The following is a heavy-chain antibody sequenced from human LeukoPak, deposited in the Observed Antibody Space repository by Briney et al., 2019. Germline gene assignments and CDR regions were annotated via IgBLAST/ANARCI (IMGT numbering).Heavy chain of an antibody. V-gene: IGHV1-18*01. CDR2: ISTYNGNT. J-gene: IGHJ4*02. D-gene: IGHD6-13*01. CDR3: AREGIRIAAAGTIDY. Sequence: ASVKVSFKASGYTFTSYGISWVRQAPGQGLEWMGWISTYNGNTNYAQKLQDRVTMTTDTSTSTAYMELRSLRSDDTAMYYCAREGIRIAAAGTIDYWGQGTLVTVSS. CDR1: GYTFTSYG.